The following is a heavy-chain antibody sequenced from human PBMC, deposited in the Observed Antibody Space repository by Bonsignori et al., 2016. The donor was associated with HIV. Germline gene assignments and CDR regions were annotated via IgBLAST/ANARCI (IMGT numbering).Heavy chain of an antibody. CDR2: VDPEDGET. CDR3: ATGTPIAVAGVPPFDY. V-gene: IGHV1-69-2*01. Sequence: WVRQAPGQGLEWMGLVDPEDGETIYAEKFQGRVTITADTSTDTAYMELSSLRSEDTAVYYCATGTPIAVAGVPPFDYWGQGTLVTVSS. D-gene: IGHD6-19*01. J-gene: IGHJ4*02.